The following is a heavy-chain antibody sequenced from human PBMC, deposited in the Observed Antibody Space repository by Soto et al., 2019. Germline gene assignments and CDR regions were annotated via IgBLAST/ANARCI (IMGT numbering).Heavy chain of an antibody. CDR1: GGSISSGDYY. Sequence: QVQLQESGPGLVKPSQTLSLTCTVSGGSISSGDYYWSWIRQPPGKGLEWIGYIYYSGSTYYNPSLKSRVTKSVDTSKNQFSLKLSAVTAADTAVHYCARASPKWAYGDYDYWGQGTLVTVSS. CDR2: IYYSGST. V-gene: IGHV4-30-4*01. D-gene: IGHD4-17*01. J-gene: IGHJ4*02. CDR3: ARASPKWAYGDYDY.